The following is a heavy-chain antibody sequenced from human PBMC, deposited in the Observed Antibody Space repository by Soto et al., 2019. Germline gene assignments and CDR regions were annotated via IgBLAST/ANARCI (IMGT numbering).Heavy chain of an antibody. CDR3: ARVFGDDFWSGYSSYDAFDI. CDR2: INHSGST. J-gene: IGHJ3*02. D-gene: IGHD3-3*01. CDR1: GFIFSGYY. V-gene: IGHV4-34*01. Sequence: GSLRLSCAASGFIFSGYYLSWIRQPPGKGLEWIGEINHSGSTNYNPSLKSRVTISVDTSKNQFSLKLSSVTAADTAVYYCARVFGDDFWSGYSSYDAFDIWGQGTMVTVSS.